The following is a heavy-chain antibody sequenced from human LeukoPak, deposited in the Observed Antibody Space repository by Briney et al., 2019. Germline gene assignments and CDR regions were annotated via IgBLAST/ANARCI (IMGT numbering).Heavy chain of an antibody. CDR3: TRTSYYDGGGSYRHFDY. V-gene: IGHV3-74*01. CDR1: GFTFSSYW. D-gene: IGHD3-22*01. J-gene: IGHJ4*02. Sequence: GGSLRLSCAASGFTFSSYWMYWVRQAPGKGLVWVSRINNDGTTTNFADSVKGRFTISRDNAKNTLYLQMNSLRAEDTAVYYCTRTSYYDGGGSYRHFDYWGQGNLVTVSS. CDR2: INNDGTTT.